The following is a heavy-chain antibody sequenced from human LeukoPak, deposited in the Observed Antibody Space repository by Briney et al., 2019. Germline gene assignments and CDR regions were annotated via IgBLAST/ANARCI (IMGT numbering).Heavy chain of an antibody. Sequence: GGSLRLSCAASGFNFNTYEMNWVRQAPGKGLEWVSYICGRGTTKYYADSVKGRFTISRDNAKNTLYLQMNSLRAEDTAVYYCARERIGCGGDCYSDYWGQGTLVTVSS. CDR3: ARERIGCGGDCYSDY. CDR2: ICGRGTTK. J-gene: IGHJ4*02. V-gene: IGHV3-48*03. D-gene: IGHD2-21*02. CDR1: GFNFNTYE.